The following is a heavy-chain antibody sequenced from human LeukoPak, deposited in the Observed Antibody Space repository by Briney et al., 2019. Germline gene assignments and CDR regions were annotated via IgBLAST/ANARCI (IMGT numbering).Heavy chain of an antibody. CDR3: ARGSDYYDSSEEIDY. J-gene: IGHJ4*02. Sequence: SETLSLTCTVSGYSISSGYYWGWIRQPPGKGLEWIGSIYHSGSTYYNPSLKSRVTISVDTSKNQFSLKLSSVTAADTAVYYCARGSDYYDSSEEIDYWGQGTLVTVSS. CDR2: IYHSGST. D-gene: IGHD3-22*01. V-gene: IGHV4-38-2*02. CDR1: GYSISSGYY.